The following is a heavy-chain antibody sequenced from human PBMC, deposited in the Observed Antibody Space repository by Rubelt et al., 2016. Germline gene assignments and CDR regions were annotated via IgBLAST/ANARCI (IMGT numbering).Heavy chain of an antibody. J-gene: IGHJ4*02. Sequence: QVQLQESGPGLVKPSETLSLTCSVNARSFSGYYWTWIRQPPGKGLEWIGEINHRGSSNYNPSLKSRVTISVETSRRQFSLKPCFVVAADTAVYYGARTISFYDSFRGSDYWGQGALVTVSS. CDR1: ARSFSGYY. V-gene: IGHV4-34*10. D-gene: IGHD3-10*01. CDR2: INHRGSS. CDR3: ARTISFYDSFRGSDY.